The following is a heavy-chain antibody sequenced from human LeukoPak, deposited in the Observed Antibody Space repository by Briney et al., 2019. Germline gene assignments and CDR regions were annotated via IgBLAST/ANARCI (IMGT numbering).Heavy chain of an antibody. J-gene: IGHJ5*02. Sequence: PSQTLSLTCTVSGGSISSGSYYWSWIRQPAGKGLEWIGRIYTSGGTNYNPSLKSRVTISVDTSKNQFSLKLSSVTAADTAVYYCARDYQYNWLDPWGQGTLVTVSS. CDR2: IYTSGGT. CDR3: ARDYQYNWLDP. V-gene: IGHV4-61*02. CDR1: GGSISSGSYY. D-gene: IGHD3-16*02.